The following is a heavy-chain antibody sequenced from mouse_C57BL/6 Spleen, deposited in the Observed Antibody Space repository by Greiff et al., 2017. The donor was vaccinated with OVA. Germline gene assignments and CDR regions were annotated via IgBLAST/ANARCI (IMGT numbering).Heavy chain of an antibody. CDR1: GYTFTSYW. J-gene: IGHJ3*01. D-gene: IGHD1-1*01. Sequence: QVQLQQPGAELVRPGTSVKLSCKASGYTFTSYWMHWVKQRPGQGLEWIGVIDPSDSYTNYNQKFKGKATLTVDTSSSTAYMQLSSLTSEDSAVYYCARWGVEGFAYWGQGTLVTVSA. CDR2: IDPSDSYT. V-gene: IGHV1-59*01. CDR3: ARWGVEGFAY.